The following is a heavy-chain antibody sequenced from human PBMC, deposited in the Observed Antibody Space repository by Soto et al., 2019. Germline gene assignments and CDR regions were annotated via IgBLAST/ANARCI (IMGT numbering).Heavy chain of an antibody. J-gene: IGHJ6*01. CDR2: FDPEDGET. D-gene: IGHD4-17*01. CDR3: ATETTVSQLENDYYYGLAV. Sequence: ASVKVSCKVSGYTLTELSIHWVRHAPGKGLEWMGGFDPEDGETIYAQKFQGRVTMTEDTSTDTAYMELSSLRSEDTAVYYCATETTVSQLENDYYYGLAVSGQGTTVTGSS. V-gene: IGHV1-24*01. CDR1: GYTLTELS.